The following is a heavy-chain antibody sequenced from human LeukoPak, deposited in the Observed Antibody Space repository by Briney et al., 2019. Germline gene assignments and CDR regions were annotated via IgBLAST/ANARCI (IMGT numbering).Heavy chain of an antibody. CDR2: IYYSGST. D-gene: IGHD2-21*01. J-gene: IGHJ5*02. CDR1: GGSISSGDYY. V-gene: IGHV4-30-4*08. CDR3: ARGYCGGDCYPLPFDP. Sequence: SETLSLTCTVSGGSISSGDYYWSWIRQPPGKGLEWIGNIYYSGSTYYNPSLKSRVTISVDTSKNQFSLKLSSVTAADTAVYYCARGYCGGDCYPLPFDPWGQGTLVTVSS.